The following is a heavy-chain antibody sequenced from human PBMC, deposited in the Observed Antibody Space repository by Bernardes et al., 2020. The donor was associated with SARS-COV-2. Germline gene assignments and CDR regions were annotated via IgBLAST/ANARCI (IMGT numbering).Heavy chain of an antibody. J-gene: IGHJ4*02. D-gene: IGHD4-17*01. CDR3: ARDRMTYGDYDY. Sequence: GGSLRLSCAASGFIFSDYYMGWIRQAPGKGLEWISYISSSHETIYYADSVKGRFTISRDNAKNFLYLQMNSLRADDTARYYCARDRMTYGDYDYWGQGTLVTVSS. CDR2: ISSSHETI. V-gene: IGHV3-11*01. CDR1: GFIFSDYY.